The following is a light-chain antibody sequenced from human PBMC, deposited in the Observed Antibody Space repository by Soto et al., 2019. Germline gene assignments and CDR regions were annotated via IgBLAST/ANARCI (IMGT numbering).Light chain of an antibody. V-gene: IGLV2-14*02. CDR1: SGFVGSFSL. CDR2: EGH. J-gene: IGLJ1*01. Sequence: QSVLAQPASVSGSPGQSITISCTGTSGFVGSFSLVSWYQQHPGKAPKVMISEGHRRPSGVPDRFSGSKSGNTASLTISGLQAEDEADYYCSSFTSRFTFVFGTGTKVTV. CDR3: SSFTSRFTFV.